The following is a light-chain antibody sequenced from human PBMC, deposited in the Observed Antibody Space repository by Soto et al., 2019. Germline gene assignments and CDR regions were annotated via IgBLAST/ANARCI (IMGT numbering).Light chain of an antibody. Sequence: QSVLTQPASVSGSPGQSITISCTGTSSDVGGYNYVSWYQQHPDKAPKFMIYDVSNRPSGVSNRFSGSKSGNTASLTISGLQAEDEADYYCSSYTTSNTRQIVFGSGTKVTV. V-gene: IGLV2-14*01. J-gene: IGLJ1*01. CDR1: SSDVGGYNY. CDR3: SSYTTSNTRQIV. CDR2: DVS.